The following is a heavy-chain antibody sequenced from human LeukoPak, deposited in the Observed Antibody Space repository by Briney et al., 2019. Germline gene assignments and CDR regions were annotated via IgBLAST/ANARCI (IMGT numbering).Heavy chain of an antibody. Sequence: GESLKISCKGSGYSFTSYWIGWVRQMPGKGLEWMGIIYPGDSDTRYSPSFQGQVTISADKSISTAYLQWSSLKASDTAMYYCARPRYWNYRPSDFADWGQGTLVTVSS. V-gene: IGHV5-51*01. CDR1: GYSFTSYW. CDR3: ARPRYWNYRPSDFAD. J-gene: IGHJ4*02. D-gene: IGHD1-7*01. CDR2: IYPGDSDT.